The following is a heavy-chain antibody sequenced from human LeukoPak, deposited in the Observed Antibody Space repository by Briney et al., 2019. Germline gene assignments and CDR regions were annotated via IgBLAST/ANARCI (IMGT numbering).Heavy chain of an antibody. CDR2: ISGSGDNT. Sequence: GGSLRLSCAASGFTFSSYAMSWVRQAPGKGLEWVSAISGSGDNTYYADSVKGRFTISRDNSKNTLYLQMNSLRVEDTAIYYCARDYVWGSSESDYWGQGTLVTVSS. CDR3: ARDYVWGSSESDY. CDR1: GFTFSSYA. J-gene: IGHJ4*02. V-gene: IGHV3-23*01. D-gene: IGHD7-27*01.